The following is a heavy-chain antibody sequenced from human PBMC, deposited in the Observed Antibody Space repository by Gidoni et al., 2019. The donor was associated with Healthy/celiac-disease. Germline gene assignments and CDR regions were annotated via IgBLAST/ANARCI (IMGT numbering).Heavy chain of an antibody. CDR2: IKQDGSEK. D-gene: IGHD2-2*01. J-gene: IGHJ2*01. Sequence: EVQLVESGGGLVQPGGSLRLSCAASGFTFSSYWMSWVRQAPGKGLEWVANIKQDGSEKYYVDSVKGRFTISRDNAKNSLYLQMNSLRAEDTAVYYCARDQHVPAAANVGLYWYFDLWGRGTLVTVSS. V-gene: IGHV3-7*01. CDR1: GFTFSSYW. CDR3: ARDQHVPAAANVGLYWYFDL.